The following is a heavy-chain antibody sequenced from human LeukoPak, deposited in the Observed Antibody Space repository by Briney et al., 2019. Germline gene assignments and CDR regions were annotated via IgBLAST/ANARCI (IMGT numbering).Heavy chain of an antibody. CDR1: GFSLKNNGMG. V-gene: IGHV2-5*02. Sequence: SGPTLVKPTQTLTLTCTFSGFSLKNNGMGVGWIRQPPGKALEWLALIFWDGNERYSPSLKSRLTITKDTSKNQVVLTLTNIDPVDTATYYCVHRGQRGSWFEPWGQGTLVIVSS. D-gene: IGHD1-1*01. J-gene: IGHJ5*02. CDR3: VHRGQRGSWFEP. CDR2: IFWDGNE.